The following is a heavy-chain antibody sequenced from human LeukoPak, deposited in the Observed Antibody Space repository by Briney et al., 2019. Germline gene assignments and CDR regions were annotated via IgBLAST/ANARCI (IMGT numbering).Heavy chain of an antibody. CDR1: GGSISNY. D-gene: IGHD3-10*01. Sequence: SETLSLTCTVSGGSISNYWNWIRQPPGKGLEWIGYIYYSGSTNYNPSLKSRVTISADTSKNQFSLKLSSVTAADTAVYYCARDRYYDSGSYYNWGQGTLVTVSS. J-gene: IGHJ4*02. CDR2: IYYSGST. V-gene: IGHV4-59*01. CDR3: ARDRYYDSGSYYN.